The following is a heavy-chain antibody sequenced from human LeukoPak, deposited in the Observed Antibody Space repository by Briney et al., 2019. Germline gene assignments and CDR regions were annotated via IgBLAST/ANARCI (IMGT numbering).Heavy chain of an antibody. CDR2: GDYSGGT. Sequence: SETLSLTCTVSGCSISSSSYYWAWIRQPPGKGLEWIASGDYSGGTYYNPSLESRVAISADMSKHQFSLKLTSVTGADTAVYYCARQTMLVGYANGLGFNYWGEGTLVTVSS. CDR3: ARQTMLVGYANGLGFNY. V-gene: IGHV4-39*07. J-gene: IGHJ4*02. CDR1: GCSISSSSYY. D-gene: IGHD2-2*01.